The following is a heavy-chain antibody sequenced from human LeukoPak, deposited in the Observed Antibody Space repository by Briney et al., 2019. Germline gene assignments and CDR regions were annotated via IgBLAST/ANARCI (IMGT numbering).Heavy chain of an antibody. CDR1: GEASTVDY. V-gene: IGHV1-46*01. CDR3: GSHRRRSNEGDGAVVVAAICDY. CDR2: ISPSGGST. D-gene: IGHD2-15*01. J-gene: IGHJ4*02. Sequence: ASVKVSCEASGEASTVDYMSWVRQAPGQGLEWMGVISPSGGSTSYAQKFQGRVTMTRDTSTSTVYMELSSLRSEDTAWYYGGSHRRRSNEGDGAVVVAAICDYWGQGTLVTVSS.